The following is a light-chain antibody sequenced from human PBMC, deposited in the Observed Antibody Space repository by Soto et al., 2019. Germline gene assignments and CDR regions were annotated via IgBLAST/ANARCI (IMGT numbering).Light chain of an antibody. V-gene: IGLV2-14*01. J-gene: IGLJ2*01. CDR1: SSDVGGYNY. CDR2: GVT. Sequence: QSALTQPASVSGSPGQSITISCTGTSSDVGGYNYVSWYQQHPGKAPKLLIYGVTNRSSGVSNRFSGSKSGNTASLTISGLQTEDEADYYCTSYTSSNTYVVLGGGTQLTVL. CDR3: TSYTSSNTYVV.